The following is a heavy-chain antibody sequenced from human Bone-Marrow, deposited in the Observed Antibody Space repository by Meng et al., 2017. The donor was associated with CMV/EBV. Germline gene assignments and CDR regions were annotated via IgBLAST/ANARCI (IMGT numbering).Heavy chain of an antibody. V-gene: IGHV1-2*02. D-gene: IGHD6-13*01. Sequence: ASLKVSCKASGYTFTGYYMHWVRQAPGQGLEWMGWINPNSGGTNYAQKFQGRVTMTRDTSTSTVYRELSSLRSEDTAVYYCAREDVGYSSSWGCGMDVWGQGTTVTVSS. CDR1: GYTFTGYY. J-gene: IGHJ6*02. CDR2: INPNSGGT. CDR3: AREDVGYSSSWGCGMDV.